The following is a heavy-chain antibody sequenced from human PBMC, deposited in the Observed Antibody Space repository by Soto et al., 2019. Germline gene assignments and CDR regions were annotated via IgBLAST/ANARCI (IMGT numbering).Heavy chain of an antibody. D-gene: IGHD2-15*01. Sequence: GGSLRLSCAASGFTFSSYAMSWVRQAPGKGLEWASAISGSGGSTYYADSVKGRFTISRDNSKNTLYLQMNSLRAEDTAVYYCAKGHCSGGSCSHYYYYYYYMDVWGKGTTVTVSS. CDR3: AKGHCSGGSCSHYYYYYYYMDV. J-gene: IGHJ6*03. V-gene: IGHV3-23*01. CDR1: GFTFSSYA. CDR2: ISGSGGST.